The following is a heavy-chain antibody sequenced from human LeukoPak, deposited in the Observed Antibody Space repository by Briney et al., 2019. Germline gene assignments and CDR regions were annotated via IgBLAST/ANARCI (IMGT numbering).Heavy chain of an antibody. Sequence: SETLSLTCTVSGGSISSFYWSRIRQPPGKGLESIGYIYYTGRTNYNPSLTSRVTISADTSKNQFSLKLRSVTAADTAVYYCARDLGGGYYFDYWGQGTLVTVSS. CDR1: GGSISSFY. J-gene: IGHJ4*02. CDR3: ARDLGGGYYFDY. V-gene: IGHV4-59*01. CDR2: IYYTGRT.